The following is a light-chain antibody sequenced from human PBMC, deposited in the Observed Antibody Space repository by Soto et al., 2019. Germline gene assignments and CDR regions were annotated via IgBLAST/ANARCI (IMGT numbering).Light chain of an antibody. CDR1: SSNVGGYNY. CDR2: EDS. V-gene: IGLV2-8*01. Sequence: QSALTQPPSASGAPGQSVTISCTGTSSNVGGYNYVSWYQQHPGKAPKLMIYEDSKRPSGVPDRFSGSKSGNTASLTVSGLQAEDEADYYCRSYAGSNNFVFGTGTKLTVL. CDR3: RSYAGSNNFV. J-gene: IGLJ1*01.